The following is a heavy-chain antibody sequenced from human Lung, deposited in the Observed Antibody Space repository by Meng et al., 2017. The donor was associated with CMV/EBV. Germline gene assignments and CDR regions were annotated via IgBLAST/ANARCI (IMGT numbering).Heavy chain of an antibody. CDR3: ARDNSIIADYGMDV. V-gene: IGHV3-7*01. CDR2: IKQDGSEK. CDR1: GFTFSSYW. J-gene: IGHJ6*02. Sequence: GESXKISCAASGFTFSSYWMNWVRQAPGKGLEWVANIKQDGSEKYYVDSVKGRFTISRDNAKNSLYPQMNSLRAEDTAVYYCARDNSIIADYGMDVWGQGTTVTVSS. D-gene: IGHD2-21*01.